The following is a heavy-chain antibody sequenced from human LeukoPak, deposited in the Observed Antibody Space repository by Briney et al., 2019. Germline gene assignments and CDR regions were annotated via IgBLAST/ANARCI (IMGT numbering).Heavy chain of an antibody. CDR1: GYTCTSYG. CDR3: ARGYLATVTPEGMDV. D-gene: IGHD4-17*01. J-gene: IGHJ6*02. V-gene: IGHV1-18*01. CDR2: ISAYNGNT. Sequence: ASVKVSCKASGYTCTSYGISWVRQAPGQGLEWMGWISAYNGNTNYAQKLQGRVTMTTDTSTSTAYMELRSLRSDDTAVYYCARGYLATVTPEGMDVWGQGTTVTVSS.